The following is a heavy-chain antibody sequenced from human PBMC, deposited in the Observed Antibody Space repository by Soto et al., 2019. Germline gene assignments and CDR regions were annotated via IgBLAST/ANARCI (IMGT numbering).Heavy chain of an antibody. J-gene: IGHJ5*02. CDR2: IYHSGST. V-gene: IGHV4-34*01. Sequence: SATLSLTRAVYGGSFSGYYWSWIRQPPGKGLEWIGEIYHSGSTNYNPALKSRVTISVDTSKNQFSLKLSSVTAAVTAVYYCARVLFEGSASRISWFDPWGQGTLITVS. CDR3: ARVLFEGSASRISWFDP. CDR1: GGSFSGYY. D-gene: IGHD6-6*01.